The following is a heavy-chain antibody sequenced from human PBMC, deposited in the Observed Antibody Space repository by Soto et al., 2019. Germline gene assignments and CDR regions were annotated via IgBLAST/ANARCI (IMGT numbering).Heavy chain of an antibody. V-gene: IGHV1-18*01. Sequence: QVQLVQSGAEVKKPGASVKVSCKASGYTFTSYGISWVRQAPGQGLEWMGWINAYNGNTKYAQKLQGRVTMTTDTSTSLAYMELRIWGCTDKVVYYWARDQAMAQFDYWGQGTLVTVSS. D-gene: IGHD5-18*01. CDR1: GYTFTSYG. CDR3: ARDQAMAQFDY. CDR2: INAYNGNT. J-gene: IGHJ4*02.